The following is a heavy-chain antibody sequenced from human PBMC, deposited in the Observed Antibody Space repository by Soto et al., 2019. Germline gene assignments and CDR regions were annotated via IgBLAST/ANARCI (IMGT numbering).Heavy chain of an antibody. J-gene: IGHJ1*01. CDR3: AKTGLGYCSGGSCPEYFQH. CDR2: ISYDGSNK. V-gene: IGHV3-30*18. D-gene: IGHD2-15*01. CDR1: GLTFSSYG. Sequence: GGSLRLSCAASGLTFSSYGMHWVRQAPGKGLEWVAVISYDGSNKYYADSVKGRFTISRDNSKNTLYLQMNSLRAEDTAVYYCAKTGLGYCSGGSCPEYFQHWGQGTLVTVSS.